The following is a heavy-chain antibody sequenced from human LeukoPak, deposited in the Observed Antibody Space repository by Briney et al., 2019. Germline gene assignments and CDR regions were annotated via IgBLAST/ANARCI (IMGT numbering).Heavy chain of an antibody. CDR2: INTNTGNP. CDR1: GYTFSTYA. D-gene: IGHD3-22*01. Sequence: ASVKVSCKASGYTFSTYAMNWVRQAPGQGLEWMGWINTNTGNPTYAQDFTGRFVFSLDTSVSTAYLQISSLKAEDTAVYYCARDRYYYDSSGYYVRYYYYYMDVWGKGTTVTVSS. V-gene: IGHV7-4-1*02. CDR3: ARDRYYYDSSGYYVRYYYYYMDV. J-gene: IGHJ6*03.